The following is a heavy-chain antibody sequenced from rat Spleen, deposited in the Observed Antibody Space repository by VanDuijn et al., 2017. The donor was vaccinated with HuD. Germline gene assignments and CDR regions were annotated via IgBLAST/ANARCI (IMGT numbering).Heavy chain of an antibody. CDR2: ITNSGGST. V-gene: IGHV5S13*01. CDR3: AKEAIYRGRIDA. J-gene: IGHJ4*01. CDR1: GFTFSSFP. Sequence: EVQLVESGGGLVQPGRSLKLSCAASGFTFSSFPMAWIRQAPKKGMEWVASITNSGGSTYYPDSVKGRFNISRDHAENTVYLQMDSLTSEDTSTYYCAKEAIYRGRIDAWGQVASVTVSS. D-gene: IGHD1-2*01.